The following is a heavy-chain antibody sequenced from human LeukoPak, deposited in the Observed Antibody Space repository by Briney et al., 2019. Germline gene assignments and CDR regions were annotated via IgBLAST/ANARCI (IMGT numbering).Heavy chain of an antibody. CDR1: GFTFSSYG. CDR3: ARDLIVDTAIGY. J-gene: IGHJ4*02. Sequence: GGSLRLSCAASGFTFSSYGMSWVRQAPGKGLEWVSAISGSGGSTYYADSVKGRFTISRDNSKNTLYLQMNSLRVEDTAVYYCARDLIVDTAIGYWGQGTLVTVSS. D-gene: IGHD5-18*01. V-gene: IGHV3-23*01. CDR2: ISGSGGST.